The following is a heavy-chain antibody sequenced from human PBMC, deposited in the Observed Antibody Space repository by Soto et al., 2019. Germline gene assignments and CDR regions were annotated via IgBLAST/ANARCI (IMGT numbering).Heavy chain of an antibody. CDR3: ARDLSPQGLDS. J-gene: IGHJ4*02. D-gene: IGHD2-21*02. V-gene: IGHV1-69*12. Sequence: VLLVQSGAEVKKPGSSVRVSCKASGGSFSRDVMTWVRQAPGQGLEWMGEIIPVFATTNYAQSFQGRVTFTADESTTTVYMELSGLRYEDTAMYYCARDLSPQGLDSWGQGSLVTVSS. CDR2: IIPVFATT. CDR1: GGSFSRDV.